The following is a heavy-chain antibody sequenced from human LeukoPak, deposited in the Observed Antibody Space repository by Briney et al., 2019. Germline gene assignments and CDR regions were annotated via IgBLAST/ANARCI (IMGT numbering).Heavy chain of an antibody. V-gene: IGHV3-11*01. CDR2: IKNSADTI. J-gene: IGHJ4*02. CDR1: GFTFSDHY. D-gene: IGHD4-17*01. Sequence: GGSLRLSCAASGFTFSDHYMSWIRQAPGKGLEWVSYIKNSADTIYYADSVKGRFTISRDNDKNSLDLEMNSVRGEDTAVYYCARGHYGLDYWGQGTLVTVSS. CDR3: ARGHYGLDY.